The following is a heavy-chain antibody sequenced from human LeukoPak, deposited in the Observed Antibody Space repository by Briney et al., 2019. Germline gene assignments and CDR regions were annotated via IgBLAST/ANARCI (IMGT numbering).Heavy chain of an antibody. Sequence: SETLSLTCAVYGGSFSGYYWSWIRQPPGKGLEWIGEINHSGSTNYNPSLKSRVTISVDTSKNQFSLKLSSVTAADTAVYYCARVKRGAAAGTGIDYWGQGTLVTVSS. D-gene: IGHD6-13*01. CDR3: ARVKRGAAAGTGIDY. CDR2: INHSGST. V-gene: IGHV4-34*01. J-gene: IGHJ4*02. CDR1: GGSFSGYY.